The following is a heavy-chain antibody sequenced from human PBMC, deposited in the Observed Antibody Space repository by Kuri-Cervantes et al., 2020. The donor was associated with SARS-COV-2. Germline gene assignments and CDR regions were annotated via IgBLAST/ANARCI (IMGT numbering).Heavy chain of an antibody. CDR3: ATGYSSRGGFDP. Sequence: GSLRLSCTVSGGSISSSSYYWGWIRQPPGKGLEWIGRIYYSGSTYYNPSLKSRVTISVDTSKNQFSLKLSSVTAADTAVYYCATGYSSRGGFDPWGQGTLVTVSS. V-gene: IGHV4-39*01. J-gene: IGHJ5*02. CDR1: GGSISSSSYY. CDR2: IYYSGST. D-gene: IGHD6-13*01.